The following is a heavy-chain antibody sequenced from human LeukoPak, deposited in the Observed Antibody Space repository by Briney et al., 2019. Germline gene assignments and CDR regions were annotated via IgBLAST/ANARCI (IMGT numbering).Heavy chain of an antibody. Sequence: GGSPRLSCAASGFTFSSYAMHWVRQAPGKGLEYVSAISSNGGSTYYANSVKGRFTISRDDSKNTLYLQMGSLRAEDMAVYHCARARIAVAGTYDYWGQGTLVTVSS. D-gene: IGHD6-19*01. CDR2: ISSNGGST. CDR1: GFTFSSYA. CDR3: ARARIAVAGTYDY. J-gene: IGHJ4*02. V-gene: IGHV3-64*01.